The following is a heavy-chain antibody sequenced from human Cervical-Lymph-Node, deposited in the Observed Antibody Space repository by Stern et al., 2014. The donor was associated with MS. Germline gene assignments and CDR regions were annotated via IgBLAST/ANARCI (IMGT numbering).Heavy chain of an antibody. D-gene: IGHD1-26*01. J-gene: IGHJ4*02. V-gene: IGHV1-58*01. CDR3: AATSHVGYFDY. CDR2: IVVGSGNT. Sequence: QLVQSGPEVKKPGTSVKVSCKASGFTFTSSAVQWVRQARGQRLDWIGWIVVGSGNTNYAQKFQERVTITRDMSTSTAYMELSSLRSEDTAVYYCAATSHVGYFDYWGQGTLVTVSS. CDR1: GFTFTSSA.